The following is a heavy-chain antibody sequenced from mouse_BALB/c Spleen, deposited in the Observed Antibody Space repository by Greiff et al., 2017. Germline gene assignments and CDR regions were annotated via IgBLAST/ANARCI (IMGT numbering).Heavy chain of an antibody. CDR1: GYTFTSYW. CDR3: ARWGLRRDYYAMDY. Sequence: QVQLQQSGPELVRPGASVKMSCKASGYTFTSYWMHWVKQRPGQGLEWIGAIDTSDSYTSYNQKFKGKATLTVDESSSTAYMQLSSLTSEDSAVYYCARWGLRRDYYAMDYWGQGTSVTVSS. V-gene: IGHV1-69*02. CDR2: IDTSDSYT. J-gene: IGHJ4*01. D-gene: IGHD2-4*01.